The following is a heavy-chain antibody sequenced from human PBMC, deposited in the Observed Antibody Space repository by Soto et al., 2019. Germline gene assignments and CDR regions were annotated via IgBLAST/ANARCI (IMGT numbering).Heavy chain of an antibody. Sequence: QVQLVQSGAEVKKPGSSMKVSCKASGGTFSSYAISWVRQAPGQGLEWMGGIIPIFGTANYAQKFQGRVTITADKSTSTAYMELSSLRSEDTAVYYCARDFLGYCSSTSCFSQPYYYYGMDVWGQGTTVTVSS. CDR2: IIPIFGTA. D-gene: IGHD2-2*01. CDR3: ARDFLGYCSSTSCFSQPYYYYGMDV. CDR1: GGTFSSYA. J-gene: IGHJ6*02. V-gene: IGHV1-69*06.